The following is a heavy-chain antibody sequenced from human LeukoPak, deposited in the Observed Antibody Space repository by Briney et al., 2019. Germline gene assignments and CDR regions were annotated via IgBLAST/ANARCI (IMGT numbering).Heavy chain of an antibody. V-gene: IGHV7-4-1*02. CDR3: ARAYQPLGGLSLPDY. Sequence: ASVKVSCKASGYTFTSYAMNWVRQAPGQGLEWMGWINPNTGNPTYAQGFTGRFVFSLDTSVSTAYLQISGLKTEDTAVYYCARAYQPLGGLSLPDYWGQGTLVTVSS. CDR2: INPNTGNP. J-gene: IGHJ4*02. D-gene: IGHD3-16*02. CDR1: GYTFTSYA.